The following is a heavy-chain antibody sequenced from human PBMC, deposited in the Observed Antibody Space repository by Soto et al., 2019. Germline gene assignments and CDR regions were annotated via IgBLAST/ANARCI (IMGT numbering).Heavy chain of an antibody. V-gene: IGHV3-23*01. CDR3: AKESGGSLPFSCLDR. Sequence: EVELLESGGGLVQPGGSLRLSCTASGFMFNNSAMTWVRQAPGQGLQWVASVSDNGGSRGGTYYADSVKGRFTISRDNSKNTLYLQLNSLRDEDTAVYYCAKESGGSLPFSCLDRWGRGTLVTVSS. CDR1: GFMFNNSA. CDR2: VSDNGGSRGGT. J-gene: IGHJ2*01. D-gene: IGHD3-10*01.